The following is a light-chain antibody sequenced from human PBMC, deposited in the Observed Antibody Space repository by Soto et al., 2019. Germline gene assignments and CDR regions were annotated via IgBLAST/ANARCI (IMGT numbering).Light chain of an antibody. V-gene: IGKV3-20*01. Sequence: PGERATLSCRASRSFASSYLGWYQQKPGQAPRLLIYAASTRATGIPDRFSGSGSATDFTLTISRLEPEDSAVYYCQQYIDWPPGTFGQGTAVEIK. J-gene: IGKJ1*01. CDR1: RSFASSY. CDR2: AAS. CDR3: QQYIDWPPGT.